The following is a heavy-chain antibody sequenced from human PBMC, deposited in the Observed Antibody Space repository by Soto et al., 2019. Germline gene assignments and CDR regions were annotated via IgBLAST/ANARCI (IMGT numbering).Heavy chain of an antibody. CDR3: AHSRKSYYDILTGYNH. Sequence: QITLKESGPTLVKPTQTLTLTCTFSGFSLSTSAMGVAWIRQPPGKALEWLALIYWDDDKRYSPSLRSRLTITKDTSKNQVVLTMTNIDPVDTATYYCAHSRKSYYDILTGYNHWGQGTLVTVSS. D-gene: IGHD3-9*01. J-gene: IGHJ5*02. CDR1: GFSLSTSAMG. V-gene: IGHV2-5*02. CDR2: IYWDDDK.